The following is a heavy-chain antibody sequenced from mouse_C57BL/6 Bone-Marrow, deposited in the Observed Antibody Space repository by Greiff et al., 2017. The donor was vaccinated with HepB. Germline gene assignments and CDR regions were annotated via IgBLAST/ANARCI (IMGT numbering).Heavy chain of an antibody. CDR3: ARAPGSSLCYFDY. V-gene: IGHV5-17*01. CDR1: GFTFSDYG. D-gene: IGHD1-1*01. J-gene: IGHJ2*01. Sequence: EVKLVESGGGLVKPGGSLKLSCAASGFTFSDYGMHWVRQAPEKGLEWVAYISSGSSTIYYADTVKGRFTISRDNAKNTLFLQMTSLRSEDTAMYYFARAPGSSLCYFDYWGQGTTLTVSS. CDR2: ISSGSSTI.